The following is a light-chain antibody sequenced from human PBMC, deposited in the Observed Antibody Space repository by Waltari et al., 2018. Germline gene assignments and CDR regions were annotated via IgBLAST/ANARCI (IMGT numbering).Light chain of an antibody. J-gene: IGKJ4*01. Sequence: EIVLTQSPATLALSPGERATLSCRASQIVRVYLAWYQQKPGQAPRLLIYKTSNRASGTPDRFSGSGSGTDFSLSISSLEPEDFAVYYCQQRHNWPLTFGGGTKVEIK. CDR1: QIVRVY. V-gene: IGKV3-11*01. CDR2: KTS. CDR3: QQRHNWPLT.